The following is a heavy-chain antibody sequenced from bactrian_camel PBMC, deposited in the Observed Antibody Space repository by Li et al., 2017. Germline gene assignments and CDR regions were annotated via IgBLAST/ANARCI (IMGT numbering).Heavy chain of an antibody. D-gene: IGHD2*01. Sequence: HVQLVESGGGSVQTGGSLKLSCKVSGRTYSSNFVGWFRQAPAKEPEGLAAIYPINSRTFYADSVKGRFSISRDYSINTVFLQMTSLKPEDSGMYFCATGRDALKKWFDLSAYRYWGSGTQVTVS. CDR3: ATGRDALKKWFDLSAYRY. J-gene: IGHJ4*01. CDR2: IYPINSRT. CDR1: GRTYSSNF. V-gene: IGHV3-3*01.